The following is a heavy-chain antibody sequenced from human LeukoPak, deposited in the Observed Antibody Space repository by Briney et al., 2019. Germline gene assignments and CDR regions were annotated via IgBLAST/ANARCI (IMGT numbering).Heavy chain of an antibody. V-gene: IGHV4-34*01. Sequence: SSETLSLTCAVYGGSFSGYYWSWIRQPPGKGLEWIGEINHSGSTNYNPSLKSRVTISVDTSKNQFSLKLSSVTAADTAVYYCARLYYDILTGLFDPWGQGTLVTVSS. CDR2: INHSGST. D-gene: IGHD3-9*01. J-gene: IGHJ5*02. CDR3: ARLYYDILTGLFDP. CDR1: GGSFSGYY.